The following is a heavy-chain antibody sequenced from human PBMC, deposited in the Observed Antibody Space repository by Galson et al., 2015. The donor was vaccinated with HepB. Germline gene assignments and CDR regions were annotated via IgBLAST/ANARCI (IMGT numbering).Heavy chain of an antibody. CDR3: AKEGGYSGSYYYYYYYMDV. Sequence: SLRLSCAASGFTFSSYGMHWVRQAPGKGLEWVAVISYDGSNKYYADSVKGRFTISRDNSKNTLYLQMNSLRAEDTAVYYCAKEGGYSGSYYYYYYYMDVWGKGTTVTVSS. CDR2: ISYDGSNK. V-gene: IGHV3-30*18. J-gene: IGHJ6*03. D-gene: IGHD1-26*01. CDR1: GFTFSSYG.